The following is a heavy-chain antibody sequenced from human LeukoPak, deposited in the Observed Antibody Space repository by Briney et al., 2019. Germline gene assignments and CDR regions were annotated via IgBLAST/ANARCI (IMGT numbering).Heavy chain of an antibody. J-gene: IGHJ4*02. Sequence: SETLSLTCAVSGGSISSGGYSWRWIRQPPGKGLEWIGYIYHSGSTYYNPSLKSRVTISVDRSKNQFSLKLSSVTAADTAVYYCAREGSITGTIDYWGQGTLVTVSS. CDR3: AREGSITGTIDY. CDR2: IYHSGST. D-gene: IGHD1-7*01. CDR1: GGSISSGGYS. V-gene: IGHV4-30-2*01.